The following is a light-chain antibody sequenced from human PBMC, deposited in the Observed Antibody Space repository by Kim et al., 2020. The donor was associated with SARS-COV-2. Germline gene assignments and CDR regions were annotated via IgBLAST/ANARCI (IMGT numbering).Light chain of an antibody. CDR2: GAS. V-gene: IGKV3-15*01. J-gene: IGKJ1*01. CDR3: QQYNDWPPRT. Sequence: EIVMTQSPATLSVSPGERVTLSCRASQSVDSNLAWYQQKPGQAPRLLIYGASTRATGIPARFSGSESGTEFTLTISSLQSEDFAVYYCQQYNDWPPRTFGQGTKVDIK. CDR1: QSVDSN.